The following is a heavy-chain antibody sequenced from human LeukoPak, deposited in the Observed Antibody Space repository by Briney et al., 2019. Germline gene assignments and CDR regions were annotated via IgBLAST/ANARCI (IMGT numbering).Heavy chain of an antibody. Sequence: SETLPLTCTVSGGSISSYYWSWIRQPPGKGLEWIGYIYYSGSTNYNPSLKSRVTVSVDTSKNQFSLKLSSVTAADTAVYYCARGPWYYGSGSYYNWFDPWGQGTLVTVSS. CDR2: IYYSGST. CDR3: ARGPWYYGSGSYYNWFDP. CDR1: GGSISSYY. J-gene: IGHJ5*02. V-gene: IGHV4-59*01. D-gene: IGHD3-10*01.